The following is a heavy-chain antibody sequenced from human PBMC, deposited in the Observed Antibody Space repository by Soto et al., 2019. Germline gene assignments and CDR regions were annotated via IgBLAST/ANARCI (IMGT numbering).Heavy chain of an antibody. D-gene: IGHD2-2*02. J-gene: IGHJ6*02. CDR1: GGSISSGDYY. CDR2: IYYSGST. V-gene: IGHV4-30-4*01. CDR3: ARGVGYCSSTSCYTYGMDV. Sequence: LSLTCTVSGGSISSGDYYWSWIRQPPGKGLEWIGYIYYSGSTYYDPSLKSRVTISVDTSKNQFSLKLSSVTAADTAVYYCARGVGYCSSTSCYTYGMDVWGQGTTVTVYS.